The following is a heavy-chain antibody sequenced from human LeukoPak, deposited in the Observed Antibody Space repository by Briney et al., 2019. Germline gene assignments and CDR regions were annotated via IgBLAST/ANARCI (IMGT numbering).Heavy chain of an antibody. J-gene: IGHJ4*02. Sequence: SVKVSCKASGGTFSSYAISWVRQAPGQGLEWMGGIIPIFGTANYAQKFQGRVTITADESTSTAYMELSSLRSEDTAVYYCARSLAYCGGDCYSYSFDYWAREPWSPSPQ. CDR2: IIPIFGTA. CDR1: GGTFSSYA. CDR3: ARSLAYCGGDCYSYSFDY. D-gene: IGHD2-21*02. V-gene: IGHV1-69*13.